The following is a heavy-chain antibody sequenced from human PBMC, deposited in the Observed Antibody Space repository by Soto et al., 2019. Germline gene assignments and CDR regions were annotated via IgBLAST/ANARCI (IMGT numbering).Heavy chain of an antibody. V-gene: IGHV1-3*01. D-gene: IGHD2-15*01. Sequence: ASVKVSCKASGCTFTSYAMHWVRQAPGQRLEWMGWINAGNGNTKYSQKFQGRVTITRDTSASTAYMELSSLRSEDTAVYYCARTLHYCSGGSCYSNPGYWGQGTLVTVS. CDR1: GCTFTSYA. CDR3: ARTLHYCSGGSCYSNPGY. CDR2: INAGNGNT. J-gene: IGHJ4*02.